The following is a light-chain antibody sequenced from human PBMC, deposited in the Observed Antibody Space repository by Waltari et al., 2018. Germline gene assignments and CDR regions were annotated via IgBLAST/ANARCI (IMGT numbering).Light chain of an antibody. CDR3: SSRNGRANQVV. J-gene: IGLJ3*02. V-gene: IGLV3-19*01. Sequence: SSELTQDPGVSVALGQTIRFTCQGDSLRTSYASWYQLKPGQAPVLVIYGKDKRPSGIPGRIYDYSSGTTSALTITGGQAEDEADHSCSSRNGRANQVVFAGGTKVTVL. CDR2: GKD. CDR1: SLRTSY.